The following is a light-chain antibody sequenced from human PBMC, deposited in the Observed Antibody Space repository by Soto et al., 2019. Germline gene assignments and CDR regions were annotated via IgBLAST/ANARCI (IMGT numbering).Light chain of an antibody. CDR1: QYIGSW. J-gene: IGKJ3*01. CDR2: GTF. V-gene: IGKV1-12*01. Sequence: DIQMTQSPSSVSASVGDRVTITCRASQYIGSWLAWHQQKPGKAPKLLISGTFTLQSGVPSRFNGSGSGTDFTLTISRLQPEDFATYYCQHLNNYPPFTFGPGTKVDLE. CDR3: QHLNNYPPFT.